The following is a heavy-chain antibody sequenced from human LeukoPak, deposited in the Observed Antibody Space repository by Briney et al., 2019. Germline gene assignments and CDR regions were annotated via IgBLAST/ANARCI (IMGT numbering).Heavy chain of an antibody. CDR2: ISYDGSNK. Sequence: GGSLRLSCAASGFTFSSYGMHWVRQAPGKGLEWVAVISYDGSNKYYADSVKGRFTISRDNSKNTLYLQMNSLRAEDTAVYYCARDVNYDILTGTNDYWGQGTLVTVSS. J-gene: IGHJ4*02. CDR1: GFTFSSYG. CDR3: ARDVNYDILTGTNDY. V-gene: IGHV3-30*03. D-gene: IGHD3-9*01.